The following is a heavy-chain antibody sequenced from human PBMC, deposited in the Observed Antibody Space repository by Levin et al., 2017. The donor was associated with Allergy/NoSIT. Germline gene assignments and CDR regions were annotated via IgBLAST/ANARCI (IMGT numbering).Heavy chain of an antibody. J-gene: IGHJ3*02. CDR3: ARQYYYDSSGYEAAFDI. V-gene: IGHV5-51*01. CDR1: GYSFTSYW. Sequence: KVSCKGSGYSFTSYWIGWVRKMPGKGLEWMGIIYPGDSDTRYSPSFQGQVTISADKSISTAYLQWSSLKASDTAMYYCARQYYYDSSGYEAAFDIWGQGTMVTVSS. D-gene: IGHD3-22*01. CDR2: IYPGDSDT.